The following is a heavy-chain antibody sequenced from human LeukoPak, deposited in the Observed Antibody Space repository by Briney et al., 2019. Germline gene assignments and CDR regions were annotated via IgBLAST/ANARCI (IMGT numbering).Heavy chain of an antibody. V-gene: IGHV4-59*01. CDR2: IYYQGTT. J-gene: IGHJ4*02. Sequence: SGTLSLTCTVSGGSISDYYWTWIRQPPGKGLEWIGYIYYQGTTNYNPSLRSRVTISVDTSTSHFSLKLSSVTAADTAFYYCASWRAGYFDYWGQGILVTVSS. CDR1: GGSISDYY. D-gene: IGHD3-3*01. CDR3: ASWRAGYFDY.